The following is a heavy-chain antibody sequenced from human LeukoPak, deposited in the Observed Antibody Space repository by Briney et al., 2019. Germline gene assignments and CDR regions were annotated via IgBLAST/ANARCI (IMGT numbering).Heavy chain of an antibody. Sequence: GGSLRLSCAASGFTFSSYSMNWVRQAPGKGLEWVSYISSSSSTIYYADSVKGRLTISRDNAKNSLYLQMNSLRAEDTAVYYCARDGYDILTGPIDYWGQGTLVTVSS. CDR1: GFTFSSYS. D-gene: IGHD3-9*01. CDR2: ISSSSSTI. V-gene: IGHV3-48*04. CDR3: ARDGYDILTGPIDY. J-gene: IGHJ4*02.